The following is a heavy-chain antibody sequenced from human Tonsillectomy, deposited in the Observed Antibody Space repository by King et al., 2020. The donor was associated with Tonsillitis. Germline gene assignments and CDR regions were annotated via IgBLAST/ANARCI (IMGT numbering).Heavy chain of an antibody. V-gene: IGHV3-48*01. CDR2: ISSSSNTI. CDR1: GFTFSSYS. J-gene: IGHJ4*02. CDR3: ARTPRYYYDRSGSDPAAYFDY. D-gene: IGHD3-22*01. Sequence: VQLVESGGGLVQPGGSLRLSCAASGFTFSSYSMNWVRQAPGKGLEWVSYISSSSNTIYYADSVKGRFTISRDNAKNSLYLQMNSLRAEDTAVYYCARTPRYYYDRSGSDPAAYFDYWGQGTLVTVSS.